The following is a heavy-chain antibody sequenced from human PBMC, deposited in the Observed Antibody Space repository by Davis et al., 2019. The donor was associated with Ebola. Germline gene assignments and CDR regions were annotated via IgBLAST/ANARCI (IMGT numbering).Heavy chain of an antibody. J-gene: IGHJ5*02. Sequence: AASVKVSCKASGYTFTGYYMHWVRQAPGQGLEWMGWINPNSGGTNYAQKFQGRVTITADKSTSTAYMELSSLRSDDTAVYYCARGITMVRIHNWFDPWGQGTLVTVSS. CDR2: INPNSGGT. V-gene: IGHV1-2*02. CDR3: ARGITMVRIHNWFDP. CDR1: GYTFTGYY. D-gene: IGHD3-10*01.